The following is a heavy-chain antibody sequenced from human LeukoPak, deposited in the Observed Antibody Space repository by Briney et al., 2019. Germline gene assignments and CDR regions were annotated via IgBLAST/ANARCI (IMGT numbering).Heavy chain of an antibody. CDR3: ARDLYDFWSGGHYYGMDV. CDR1: GGSISSYY. D-gene: IGHD3-3*01. V-gene: IGHV4-4*07. J-gene: IGHJ6*02. CDR2: IYTSGST. Sequence: SETLSLTCTVSGGSISSYYWSWIRQPAGKGQEWIGRIYTSGSTNYNPSLKSRVTMSVDTSKNQFSLKLSSVTAADTAVYYCARDLYDFWSGGHYYGMDVWGQGTTVTVSS.